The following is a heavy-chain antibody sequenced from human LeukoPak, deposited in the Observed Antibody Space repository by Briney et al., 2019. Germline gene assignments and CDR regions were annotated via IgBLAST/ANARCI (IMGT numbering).Heavy chain of an antibody. CDR1: GFTFSDYY. Sequence: GGSLRLSCAASGFTFSDYYMSWIRQAPGKGLEWVSYISSSSYTNYADSVKGRFTISRDNAKNSLYLQMNSLRAEDTAVYYCASTGGGYYFDYWGQGTLVTVSS. CDR2: ISSSSYT. V-gene: IGHV3-11*06. J-gene: IGHJ4*02. CDR3: ASTGGGYYFDY. D-gene: IGHD3-16*01.